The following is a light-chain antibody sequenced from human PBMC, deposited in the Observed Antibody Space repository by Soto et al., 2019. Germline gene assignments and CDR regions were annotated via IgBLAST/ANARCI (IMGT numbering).Light chain of an antibody. CDR1: QGISSW. V-gene: IGKV1-12*01. CDR3: QPANSFPPST. Sequence: DIQMTQSPSSVSASVGARVTITCRASQGISSWLAWYQQKPGKASKLLIYAASSLQRWVPSRFSGSGSGTDFTRTIISLKTEDFSTYYCQPANSFPPSTFGGVTKVKIK. CDR2: AAS. J-gene: IGKJ4*01.